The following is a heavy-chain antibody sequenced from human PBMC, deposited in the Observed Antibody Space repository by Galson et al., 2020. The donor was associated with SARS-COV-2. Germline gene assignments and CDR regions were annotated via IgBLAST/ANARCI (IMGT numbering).Heavy chain of an antibody. CDR3: ARYGVVDYYDSSGYDTNAFDI. D-gene: IGHD3-22*01. CDR2: IYYSGST. J-gene: IGHJ3*02. Sequence: ETLSLTCTVSDGSISSYYWSWIRQPPGKGLEWIGYIYYSGSTNYNPSLKSRVTISVDTSKNQFSLKLSSVTAADTAVYYCARYGVVDYYDSSGYDTNAFDIWGQGTMVTVSS. V-gene: IGHV4-59*01. CDR1: DGSISSYY.